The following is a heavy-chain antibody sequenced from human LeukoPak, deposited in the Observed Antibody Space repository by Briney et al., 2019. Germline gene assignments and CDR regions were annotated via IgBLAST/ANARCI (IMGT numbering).Heavy chain of an antibody. J-gene: IGHJ4*02. D-gene: IGHD1-1*01. CDR3: ARERKNGQVDY. Sequence: PSETLSLTCTVSGGSISSYYWSWIRQPAGKGLEWIGRIYTSGSTNYNPSLKSRVTISVDTSKNQFSLRLSSVTAADTAVYYCARERKNGQVDYWGQGTLVTVSS. V-gene: IGHV4-4*07. CDR2: IYTSGST. CDR1: GGSISSYY.